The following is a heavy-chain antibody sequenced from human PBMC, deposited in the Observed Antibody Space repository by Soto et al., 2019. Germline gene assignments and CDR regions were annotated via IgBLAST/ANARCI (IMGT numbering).Heavy chain of an antibody. Sequence: PSETLSLTCAVSSDSISSGNWWSWVRQPPGKGLEWIGGIFHGGSTNYNPSLKSRVTISVDKSKNQFSLKLSSVTVADTAVYYCARLRWLQPYLDYWGQGTLVTVSS. V-gene: IGHV4-4*02. J-gene: IGHJ4*02. CDR3: ARLRWLQPYLDY. D-gene: IGHD5-12*01. CDR2: IFHGGST. CDR1: SDSISSGNW.